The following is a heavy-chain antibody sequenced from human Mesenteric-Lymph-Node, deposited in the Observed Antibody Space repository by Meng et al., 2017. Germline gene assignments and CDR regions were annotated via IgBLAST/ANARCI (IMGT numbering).Heavy chain of an antibody. CDR2: IYDSGDT. Sequence: SETLSLTCAVSGGSISSSDYYWGWIRQPPGKGLEWIGIIYDSGDTYYNPSLKSRVTISVDTSKNQFSLKLSSVTAAGTAVYYCARGQLGNRYSYGSRINHDAFDIWGQGTMVTVSS. V-gene: IGHV4-39*07. CDR1: GGSISSSDYY. CDR3: ARGQLGNRYSYGSRINHDAFDI. D-gene: IGHD5-18*01. J-gene: IGHJ3*02.